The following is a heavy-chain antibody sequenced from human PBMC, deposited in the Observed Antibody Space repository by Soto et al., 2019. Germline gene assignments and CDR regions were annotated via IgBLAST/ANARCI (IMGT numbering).Heavy chain of an antibody. V-gene: IGHV3-33*01. CDR1: GFTFSSYG. CDR2: IWYDGSNK. Sequence: PGGSLRLSCAASGFTFSSYGMHWVRQAPGKGLEWVAVIWYDGSNKYYADSVKGRFTISRDNSKNTLYLQMNSLRAEDTAVYYCARVNDIFRFRRDYYYYGMDVWGQGTTVTVSS. J-gene: IGHJ6*02. CDR3: ARVNDIFRFRRDYYYYGMDV. D-gene: IGHD3-9*01.